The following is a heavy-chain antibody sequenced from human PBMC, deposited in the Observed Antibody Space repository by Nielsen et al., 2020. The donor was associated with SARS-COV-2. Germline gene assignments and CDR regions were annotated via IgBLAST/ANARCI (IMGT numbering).Heavy chain of an antibody. Sequence: ASVKVSCKASGYTFPSYGISWVRQAPGEGLEWMGWISAYNGNTNYAQKLQGRVTMTTDTSTSTAYMELRSLRSDDTAVYYCAREYSYGYGLYYYYYMDVWGKGTTVTVSS. D-gene: IGHD5-18*01. CDR3: AREYSYGYGLYYYYYMDV. CDR1: GYTFPSYG. CDR2: ISAYNGNT. J-gene: IGHJ6*03. V-gene: IGHV1-18*04.